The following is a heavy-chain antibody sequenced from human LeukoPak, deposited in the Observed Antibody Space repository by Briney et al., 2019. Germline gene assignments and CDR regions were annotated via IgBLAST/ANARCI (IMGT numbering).Heavy chain of an antibody. V-gene: IGHV3-21*01. Sequence: GGSLRLSCAASGFTFSSYSMNWVRQAPGKGLEWVSSISSSSSYIYYADSVKGRFTISRDNAKNSLYLQMNSLRAEDTAVYYCARDPTVYGRGWFDPWGQGTLVTLYS. J-gene: IGHJ5*02. D-gene: IGHD2/OR15-2a*01. CDR3: ARDPTVYGRGWFDP. CDR1: GFTFSSYS. CDR2: ISSSSSYI.